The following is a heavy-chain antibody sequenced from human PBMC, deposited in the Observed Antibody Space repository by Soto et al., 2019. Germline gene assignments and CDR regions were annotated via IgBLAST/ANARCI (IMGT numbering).Heavy chain of an antibody. Sequence: GGSLRLSCAASGFTFSSYWMSWVRQAPGKGLEWVANIKQDGSEKYYVDSVKGRFTISRDNAKNSLYLQMNSLRAEDTAVYYGARYTVVVVVAATDAFDIWGQGTMVTVSS. D-gene: IGHD2-15*01. J-gene: IGHJ3*02. CDR1: GFTFSSYW. V-gene: IGHV3-7*01. CDR2: IKQDGSEK. CDR3: ARYTVVVVVAATDAFDI.